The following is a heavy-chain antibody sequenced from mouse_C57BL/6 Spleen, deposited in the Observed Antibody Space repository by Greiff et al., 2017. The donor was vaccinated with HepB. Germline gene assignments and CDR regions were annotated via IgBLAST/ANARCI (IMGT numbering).Heavy chain of an antibody. CDR1: GYTFTSYW. V-gene: IGHV1-55*01. D-gene: IGHD2-4*01. CDR3: ARYDYDDAMDY. J-gene: IGHJ4*01. CDR2: IYPGSGST. Sequence: QVQLKQPGAELVKPGASVKMSCKASGYTFTSYWITWVKQRPGQGLVWIGDIYPGSGSTNYNEKFKSKATLTVDTSSSTAYMQLSSLTSEDSAVYYCARYDYDDAMDYWGQGTSVTVSS.